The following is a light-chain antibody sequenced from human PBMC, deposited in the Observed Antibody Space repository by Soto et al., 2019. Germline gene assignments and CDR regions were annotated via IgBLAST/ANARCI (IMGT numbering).Light chain of an antibody. Sequence: TQPGSESGYAGRAITISYTETSSDVAGYNYVSWYQQHPGKAPKLMIFDVSDRPSGVSNRFSGSKSGNTASLTISGLQADDEADYYCSSHTTSSTRVFGTGTEVTVL. CDR1: SSDVAGYNY. CDR2: DVS. V-gene: IGLV2-14*01. CDR3: SSHTTSSTRV. J-gene: IGLJ1*01.